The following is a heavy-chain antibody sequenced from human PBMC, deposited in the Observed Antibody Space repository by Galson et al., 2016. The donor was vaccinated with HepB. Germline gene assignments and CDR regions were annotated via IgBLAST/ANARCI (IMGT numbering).Heavy chain of an antibody. CDR3: ARGQSGSSLPYLGY. Sequence: QSGAEVKKPGESLRISCEGSGYSFINHWIVWVRQMPGKGLEWMGIIYPGDSDPRYSPSFKGQVTISADRSIGTAYLQWSRLKASDTAMYDCARGQSGSSLPYLGYWGQGTLVTVSS. CDR2: IYPGDSDP. V-gene: IGHV5-51*01. J-gene: IGHJ1*01. CDR1: GYSFINHW. D-gene: IGHD1-26*01.